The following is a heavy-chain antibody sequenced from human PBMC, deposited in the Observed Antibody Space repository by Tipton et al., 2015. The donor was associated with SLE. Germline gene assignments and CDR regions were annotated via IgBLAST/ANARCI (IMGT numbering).Heavy chain of an antibody. CDR2: IWFDGSNK. J-gene: IGHJ4*02. CDR3: VRDRGETPAPIGGVCLDS. V-gene: IGHV3-33*08. CDR1: GFIFNNYG. D-gene: IGHD3-16*01. Sequence: SLRLSCAGSGFIFNNYGMNWVRQAPGKGLEWVAVIWFDGSNKYYAESVRGRFAVSRDNSKNTLYLQMNSLRPEDTAVYYCVRDRGETPAPIGGVCLDSWVQGTLVTVSS.